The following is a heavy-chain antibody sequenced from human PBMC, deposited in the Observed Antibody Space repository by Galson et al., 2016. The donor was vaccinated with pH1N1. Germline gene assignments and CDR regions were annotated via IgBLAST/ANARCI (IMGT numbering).Heavy chain of an antibody. CDR2: IYLGGSLI. D-gene: IGHD4-17*01. CDR3: ARQNDYGDYRGNAFDI. J-gene: IGHJ3*02. Sequence: QSGAEVKKPGEPLKISCKGSGSRFTSSWIGWVRQMPGKGLEWMGIIYLGGSLIRYRPSFQGQVTISADKSVNIVYLEWVSLKASDTAMYSCARQNDYGDYRGNAFDIWGQEIMVTVSS. CDR1: GSRFTSSW. V-gene: IGHV5-51*01.